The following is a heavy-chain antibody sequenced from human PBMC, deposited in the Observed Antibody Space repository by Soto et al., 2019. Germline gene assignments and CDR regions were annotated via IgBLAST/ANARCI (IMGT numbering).Heavy chain of an antibody. J-gene: IGHJ4*01. CDR2: IYYSGST. CDR1: GGSISSGDYY. CDR3: ARGLAGYQLPIDY. Sequence: PSETLSLTCTVSGGSISSGDYYWSWIRQPPGKGLECIGYIYYSGSTYYNPSLKSRVTISVDTSKNRFSLKLSSVTAADTAVYHCARGLAGYQLPIDYWGHGALVTVSS. D-gene: IGHD2-2*01. V-gene: IGHV4-30-4*01.